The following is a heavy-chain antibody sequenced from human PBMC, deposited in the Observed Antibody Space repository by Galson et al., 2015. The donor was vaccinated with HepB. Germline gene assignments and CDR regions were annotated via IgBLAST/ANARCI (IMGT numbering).Heavy chain of an antibody. D-gene: IGHD4-23*01. V-gene: IGHV3-48*01. J-gene: IGHJ3*01. CDR1: GFNFRAYS. Sequence: SLRLSCAASGFNFRAYSMNWVRQAPGKGLEWISFISSSGYTIYYADSVKGRFTVSRDTAKKSLYPEMSTLRVDDTAMYYCARDFDYGGNSAFDLWGQGTVVTVSS. CDR3: ARDFDYGGNSAFDL. CDR2: ISSSGYTI.